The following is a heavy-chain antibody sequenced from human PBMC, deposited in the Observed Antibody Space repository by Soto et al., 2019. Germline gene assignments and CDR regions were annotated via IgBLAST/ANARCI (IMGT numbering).Heavy chain of an antibody. Sequence: SETLSLTCTVSGGSMISYYWTWIRQPPGKGLEWMGYIYYSGTTTNYNPSLKSRVTLSVDTSKNQFSLKLSSVTAADTAVYYCARLGGSYAVPHFDYWGQGTPVTVSS. CDR2: IYYSGTTT. J-gene: IGHJ4*02. CDR3: ARLGGSYAVPHFDY. V-gene: IGHV4-59*08. D-gene: IGHD1-26*01. CDR1: GGSMISYY.